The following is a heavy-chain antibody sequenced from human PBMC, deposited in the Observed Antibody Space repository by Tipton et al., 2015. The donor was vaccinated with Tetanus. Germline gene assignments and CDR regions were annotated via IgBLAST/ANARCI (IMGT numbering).Heavy chain of an antibody. CDR2: IDYFGST. J-gene: IGHJ4*02. CDR3: ARTSGYMYSDC. Sequence: LRLSCTVSGGSISTYHWNWIRQSPGEGLEWIGYIDYFGSTKYNPSLKSRVAMSVDTSKNQLSLRLNSVTSADTAVYYCARTSGYMYSDCWGQGTLVTVSS. D-gene: IGHD3-3*01. CDR1: GGSISTYH. V-gene: IGHV4-59*01.